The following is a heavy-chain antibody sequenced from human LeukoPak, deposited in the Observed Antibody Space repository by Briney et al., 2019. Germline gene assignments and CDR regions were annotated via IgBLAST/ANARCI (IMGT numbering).Heavy chain of an antibody. D-gene: IGHD3-16*01. J-gene: IGHJ4*02. CDR2: IRHDGSIK. V-gene: IGHV3-30*02. CDR3: AKDSLADIDY. CDR1: GFIFSTYG. Sequence: GGSLRLSCAASGFIFSTYGMYWVRQAPGKGLEWVAFIRHDGSIKNYADSVKGRSTISRDNSKNTLYLQMNSLRAEDMAVYYCAKDSLADIDYWGQGTLVTVSS.